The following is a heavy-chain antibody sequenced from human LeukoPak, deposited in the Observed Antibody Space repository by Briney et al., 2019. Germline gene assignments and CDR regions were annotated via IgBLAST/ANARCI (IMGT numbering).Heavy chain of an antibody. Sequence: PGGSLRLSCAASGFTFSSYWMSWVRQAPGKGLEWVANFKQDVSEKYYVDSVKGRFTISRDNAKNSLYLQMNSLRAEDTALYYCARHHSSSWYYFDYWGQGTLVTVSS. J-gene: IGHJ4*02. CDR3: ARHHSSSWYYFDY. V-gene: IGHV3-7*03. CDR1: GFTFSSYW. D-gene: IGHD6-13*01. CDR2: FKQDVSEK.